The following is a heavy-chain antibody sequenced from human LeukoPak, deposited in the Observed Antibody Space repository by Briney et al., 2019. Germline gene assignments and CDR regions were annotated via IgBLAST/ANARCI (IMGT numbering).Heavy chain of an antibody. V-gene: IGHV3-23*01. J-gene: IGHJ4*02. CDR2: ISGSGGST. D-gene: IGHD6-13*01. CDR3: AKEAGIAAAGLTFNYFDY. Sequence: GGPLRLSCAASGFTFSSYAMSWVRQAPGKGLEWVSAISGSGGSTYYADSVKGRFTISRDNSKNTVYLQMNSLRAEDTAVYYCAKEAGIAAAGLTFNYFDYWGQGTLVTVSS. CDR1: GFTFSSYA.